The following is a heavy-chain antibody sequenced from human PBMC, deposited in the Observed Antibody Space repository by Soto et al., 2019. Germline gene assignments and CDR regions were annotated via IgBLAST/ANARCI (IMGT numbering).Heavy chain of an antibody. CDR3: ARARKGSGSDYYYYYGIDV. D-gene: IGHD3-3*01. J-gene: IGHJ6*04. CDR2: INHSGST. V-gene: IGHV4-34*01. CDR1: GGSFSDYY. Sequence: SETLSLTCSVYGGSFSDYYWSWIRQPPGKGLEWIGEINHSGSTNYNPSLKSRVTMSVHTSKNQFSLKLSYVTAADTAVYYCARARKGSGSDYYYYYGIDVWGKGTTVTVSS.